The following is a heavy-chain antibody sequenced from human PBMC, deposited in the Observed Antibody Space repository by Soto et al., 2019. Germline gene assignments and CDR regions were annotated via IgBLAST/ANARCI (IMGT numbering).Heavy chain of an antibody. J-gene: IGHJ6*02. V-gene: IGHV1-3*01. D-gene: IGHD3-10*01. CDR3: ARDRGGRVYGMAV. CDR1: GYTFTDYL. Sequence: QVQLVQSGAEVTKPGASVKVSCKASGYTFTDYLIHWVRQVPEQSLEWMGSISGGNGRTRYSHNFQGRVTFTRDTSASTACMELGSLRFEDTAIFYCARDRGGRVYGMAVWGQGTTVTVSS. CDR2: ISGGNGRT.